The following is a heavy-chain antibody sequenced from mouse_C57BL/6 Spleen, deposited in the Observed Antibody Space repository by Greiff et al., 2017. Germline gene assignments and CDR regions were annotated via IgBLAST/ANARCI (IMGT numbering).Heavy chain of an antibody. CDR1: GFTFSDYG. CDR2: ISSGSSTI. J-gene: IGHJ4*01. V-gene: IGHV5-17*01. CDR3: AKKEYYAMDY. Sequence: EVQLVESGGGLVKPGGSLNLSCEASGFTFSDYGMHWVRQVPVKGLEWVAYISSGSSTIYYADTVKGRFTISRDQAKTTLFLQMTSRRSEDTSMYYCAKKEYYAMDYWGQGTSVTVSS.